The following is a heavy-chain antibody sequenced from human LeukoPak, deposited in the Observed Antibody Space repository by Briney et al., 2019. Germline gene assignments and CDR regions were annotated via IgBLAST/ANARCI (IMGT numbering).Heavy chain of an antibody. CDR3: ARVTAVAGTRGYYYYYYMDV. J-gene: IGHJ6*03. V-gene: IGHV4-4*02. D-gene: IGHD6-19*01. CDR2: IYHSGST. Sequence: SGTLSLTCAVSGGSISSSNWWSWVRQPPGKGLEWIGEIYHSGSTNYNPSLKSRVTISVDTSKNQFSLKLSSVTAADTAVYYCARVTAVAGTRGYYYYYYMDVWGKGTTVTVSS. CDR1: GGSISSSNW.